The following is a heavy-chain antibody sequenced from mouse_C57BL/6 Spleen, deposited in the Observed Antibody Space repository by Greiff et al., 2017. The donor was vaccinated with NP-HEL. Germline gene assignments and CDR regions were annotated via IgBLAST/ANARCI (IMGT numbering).Heavy chain of an antibody. J-gene: IGHJ2*01. CDR3: ATTSFDY. CDR1: GYTFTSYW. V-gene: IGHV1-52*01. D-gene: IGHD2-13*01. Sequence: QVHVKQPGAELVRPGSSVKLSCKASGYTFTSYWMHWVKQRPIQGLEWIGNIDPSDSETHYNQKFKDKATLTVDKSSSTAYMQLSSLTSEDSAVYYCATTSFDYWGQGTTLTVSS. CDR2: IDPSDSET.